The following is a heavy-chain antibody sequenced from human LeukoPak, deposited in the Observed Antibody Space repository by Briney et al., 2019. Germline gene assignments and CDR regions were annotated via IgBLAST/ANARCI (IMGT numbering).Heavy chain of an antibody. V-gene: IGHV1-8*01. J-gene: IGHJ4*02. CDR3: ARGGGSSFPGDY. D-gene: IGHD6-13*01. CDR2: MNPNSGNT. Sequence: ASVKVSCKASGYTFTSYDFNWVRQATGQGLEWMGWMNPNSGNTGYAQKFQGRITMTRNSSITTAYMELSSLISEDTAVYYCARGGGSSFPGDYWGQGTLVTVSS. CDR1: GYTFTSYD.